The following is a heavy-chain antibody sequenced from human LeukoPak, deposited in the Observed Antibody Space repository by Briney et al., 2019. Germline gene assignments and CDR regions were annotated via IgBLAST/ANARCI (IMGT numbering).Heavy chain of an antibody. CDR1: GYTFTGYY. Sequence: ASVKVSCKASGYTFTGYYMHWVRQAPGQGLEWMGWINPNSGGTNYAQKFQGRVTMTRDTSISTAYMELSRLRSDDTAVYYCARSADEYGDYLNWFDPWGQGTLVTVSS. CDR2: INPNSGGT. V-gene: IGHV1-2*02. D-gene: IGHD4-17*01. J-gene: IGHJ5*02. CDR3: ARSADEYGDYLNWFDP.